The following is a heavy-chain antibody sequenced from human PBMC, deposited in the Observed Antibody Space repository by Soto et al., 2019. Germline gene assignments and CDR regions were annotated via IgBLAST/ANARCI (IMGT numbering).Heavy chain of an antibody. CDR3: AHITQYYYGSGYGY. D-gene: IGHD3-10*01. V-gene: IGHV2-5*02. J-gene: IGHJ4*02. Sequence: QITLKESGPTLVKPTQTLTLTCTFSGFSLSTSGVGVGWVRQPPGKALEWLALIYWDDDKRYSPSLKSRLTITNDTSKNQVVLTTTNMDPVDTATYYCAHITQYYYGSGYGYWGQGTLVTVSS. CDR1: GFSLSTSGVG. CDR2: IYWDDDK.